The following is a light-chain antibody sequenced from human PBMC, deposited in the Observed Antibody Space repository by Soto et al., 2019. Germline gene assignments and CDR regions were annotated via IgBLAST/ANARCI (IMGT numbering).Light chain of an antibody. CDR3: CSYAGTYIPL. CDR2: EGS. Sequence: QSVLTQPASVSGSPGQSITISCTGTSSDVGSYNLVSWYQQHPGKAPKLMIYEGSKRPSGVSNRFSGSKSGNTASLTISGLQAEDEADYYCCSYAGTYIPLFGGGTKLTVL. J-gene: IGLJ2*01. V-gene: IGLV2-23*01. CDR1: SSDVGSYNL.